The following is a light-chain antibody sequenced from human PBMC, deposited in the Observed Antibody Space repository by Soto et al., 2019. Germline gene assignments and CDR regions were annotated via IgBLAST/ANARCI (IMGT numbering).Light chain of an antibody. Sequence: EIVLTQSPATLSLSPGERATLSCRASKSVTSNYLAWYQQKSGQAPRLLIYGASSRATAIPDRFSGSVSGTDFTLTITSLEPEDVAVYHCQQYGDSPQTFGQGTNVEIK. CDR1: KSVTSNY. V-gene: IGKV3-20*01. CDR2: GAS. J-gene: IGKJ1*01. CDR3: QQYGDSPQT.